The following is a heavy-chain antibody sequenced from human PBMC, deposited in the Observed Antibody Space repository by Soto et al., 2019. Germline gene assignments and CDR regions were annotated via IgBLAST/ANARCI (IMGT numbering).Heavy chain of an antibody. J-gene: IGHJ5*02. CDR3: ARRTTPAAGSYNWFDP. V-gene: IGHV4-59*01. CDR2: IYYSGST. Sequence: WETLSLTCTVSGGSISSYYWSWIRQPPGKGLEWIGYIYYSGSTNYNPSLKSRVTISVDTSKNQFSLKLSSVTAADTAVYYCARRTTPAAGSYNWFDPWGQGTLVTVSS. CDR1: GGSISSYY. D-gene: IGHD6-6*01.